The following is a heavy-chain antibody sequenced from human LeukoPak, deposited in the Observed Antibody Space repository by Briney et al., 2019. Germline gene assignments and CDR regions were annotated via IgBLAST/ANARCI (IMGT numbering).Heavy chain of an antibody. V-gene: IGHV1-8*01. CDR2: MNPNSGNT. CDR3: AKGRLGGSYLGTSFDY. D-gene: IGHD2-15*01. J-gene: IGHJ4*02. Sequence: ASVKVSCKASGYTFTSYDINWVRQATGQGLEWMGWMNPNSGNTGYAQKFQGRVTMTRNTSINTAYMELSSLRSEDTAVYYCAKGRLGGSYLGTSFDYWGQGTLVTVSS. CDR1: GYTFTSYD.